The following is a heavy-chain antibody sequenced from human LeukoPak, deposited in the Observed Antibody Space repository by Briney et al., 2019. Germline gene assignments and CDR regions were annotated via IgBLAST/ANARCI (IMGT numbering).Heavy chain of an antibody. CDR2: IKSKTDGGTT. D-gene: IGHD3-22*01. CDR3: TTDPYDSSGYYSLVGY. V-gene: IGHV3-15*01. J-gene: IGHJ4*02. Sequence: GGSLRLSCAASGFTFSNAWMSWVRQAPGKGLEWVGRIKSKTDGGTTDYAAPVEGRFTISRDDSKNTLYLQMNSLKTEDTAVYYCTTDPYDSSGYYSLVGYWGQGTLVTVSS. CDR1: GFTFSNAW.